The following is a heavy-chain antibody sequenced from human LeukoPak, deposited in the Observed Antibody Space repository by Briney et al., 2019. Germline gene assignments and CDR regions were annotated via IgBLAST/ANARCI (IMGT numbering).Heavy chain of an antibody. CDR1: GGSISGGDYY. J-gene: IGHJ4*02. V-gene: IGHV4-30-4*01. CDR3: ARDLLNEGNHLDY. D-gene: IGHD4-23*01. Sequence: TSETLSLTCTVSGGSISGGDYYWSWIRQPPGKGLEWIGYIYYSGSTYYNPSLKSRVTISVDTSKNQFSLKLSSVTAADTAVYYCARDLLNEGNHLDYWGQGTLVTVSS. CDR2: IYYSGST.